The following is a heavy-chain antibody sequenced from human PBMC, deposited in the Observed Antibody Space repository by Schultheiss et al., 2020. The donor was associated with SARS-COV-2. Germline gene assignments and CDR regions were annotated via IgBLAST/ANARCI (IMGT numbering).Heavy chain of an antibody. Sequence: GSLRLSCTVSGGSVSDFQWIWIRQPAGKGLEWIGRIYTSGSTNYNPSLKSRVTISVDTSKNQFSLKLSSVTAADTAVYYCARDLVTPRVSGLDPWGQGTLVTISS. J-gene: IGHJ5*02. CDR1: GGSVSDFQ. CDR3: ARDLVTPRVSGLDP. D-gene: IGHD5-18*01. V-gene: IGHV4-4*07. CDR2: IYTSGST.